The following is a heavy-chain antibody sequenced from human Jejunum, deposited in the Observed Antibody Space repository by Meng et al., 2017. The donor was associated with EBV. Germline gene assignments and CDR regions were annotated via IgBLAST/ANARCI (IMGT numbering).Heavy chain of an antibody. D-gene: IGHD4-23*01. V-gene: IGHV1-3*01. CDR2: INAGNGNT. Sequence: QGQRVQSGAEVKKPGASVTVSCKAAGYTFTNYAMHWVRQAPGQRLEWMGWINAGNGNTKYSQKFQGRVTITRDTSASTAYMELSSLRSEDTAVYYCAGDEVVTTNTNWFDPWGQGTLVTVSS. CDR3: AGDEVVTTNTNWFDP. J-gene: IGHJ5*02. CDR1: GYTFTNYA.